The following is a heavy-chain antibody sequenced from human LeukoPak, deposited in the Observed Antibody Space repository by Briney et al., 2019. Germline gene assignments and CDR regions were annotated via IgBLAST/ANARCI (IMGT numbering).Heavy chain of an antibody. Sequence: GRSLGLSCAASGFTFSSYGMHWVRQAPGKGLEWVAVIWYDGSNKYYADSVKGRFTISRDNSKNTLYLQMNSLRAEDTAVYYCAKDRWRTGFFDYWGQGTLVTVSS. D-gene: IGHD6-13*01. J-gene: IGHJ4*02. V-gene: IGHV3-33*06. CDR1: GFTFSSYG. CDR3: AKDRWRTGFFDY. CDR2: IWYDGSNK.